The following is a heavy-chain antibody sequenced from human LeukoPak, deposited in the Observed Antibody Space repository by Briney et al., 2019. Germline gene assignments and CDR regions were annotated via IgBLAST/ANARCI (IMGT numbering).Heavy chain of an antibody. V-gene: IGHV3-30*02. CDR2: IWFGGSNK. D-gene: IGHD3-10*01. CDR1: GFTFSSYG. Sequence: PGGSLRLSCAASGFTFSSYGMHWVRQAPGKGLEWVAVIWFGGSNKYYADSVKGRFTISRDNSKSTLYLQMNSLRTEDTAVYYCAKDANYYGSGSYVDARDYYFDYRGQGTLVTVSS. J-gene: IGHJ4*02. CDR3: AKDANYYGSGSYVDARDYYFDY.